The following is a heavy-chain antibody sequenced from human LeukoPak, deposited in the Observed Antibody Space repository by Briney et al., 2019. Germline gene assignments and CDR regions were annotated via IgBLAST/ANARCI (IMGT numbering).Heavy chain of an antibody. Sequence: GGSLRLSCAAPGFTFSSYAMHWVRQAPGKGLEWVAVISYDGSNKYYADSVEGRFTISRDNSKNTLYLQMNSLRAEDTAVYYCARDLSCSPTWGYFQHWGQGTLVTVSS. D-gene: IGHD6-13*01. V-gene: IGHV3-30*04. CDR2: ISYDGSNK. J-gene: IGHJ1*01. CDR3: ARDLSCSPTWGYFQH. CDR1: GFTFSSYA.